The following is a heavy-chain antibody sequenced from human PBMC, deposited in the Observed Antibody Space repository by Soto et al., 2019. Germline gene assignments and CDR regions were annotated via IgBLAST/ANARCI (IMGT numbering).Heavy chain of an antibody. D-gene: IGHD1-1*01. V-gene: IGHV3-23*01. CDR2: VVDSGRTT. CDR3: KKDGPPRGKTGTTWRGGYFDF. Sequence: EVQLLESGGGLVQPGGSLRLSCAASGFPFSHFAMSWVRQAPGKGLEWVSAVVDSGRTTYYSASVQGRFTISRDNSKNTLYLQMNSLRAEDTAVYYCKKDGPPRGKTGTTWRGGYFDFWGQGTLVAVSS. CDR1: GFPFSHFA. J-gene: IGHJ4*02.